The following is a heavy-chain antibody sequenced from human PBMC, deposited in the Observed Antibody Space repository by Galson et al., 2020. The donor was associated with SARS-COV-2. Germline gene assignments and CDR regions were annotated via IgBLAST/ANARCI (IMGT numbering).Heavy chain of an antibody. CDR2: FDPEDGET. J-gene: IGHJ5*02. Sequence: ASVKVSCKVSGYTLTELSMHWVRQAPGKGLEWMGGFDPEDGETIYAQKFQGRVTMTEDTSTDTAYMELSSLRSEDTAVYYCATGPPYCSSTSCYWFDPWGQGTLVTVSS. CDR3: ATGPPYCSSTSCYWFDP. CDR1: GYTLTELS. D-gene: IGHD2-2*01. V-gene: IGHV1-24*01.